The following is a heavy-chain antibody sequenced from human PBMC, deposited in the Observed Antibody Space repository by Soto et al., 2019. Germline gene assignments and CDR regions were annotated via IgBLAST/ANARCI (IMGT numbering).Heavy chain of an antibody. CDR2: IYSGGST. J-gene: IGHJ6*02. CDR3: ARETRHYDYYGMDV. V-gene: IGHV3-53*01. Sequence: EVQLVESGGGLIQPGGSLRLSCAASGFTISSNYMSWVRQAPGKGLEWVSVIYSGGSTYNAESVKGRFTISRDNSKNTLYLQMNSQRAEDTAVYYCARETRHYDYYGMDVWGQGTKVTVSS. CDR1: GFTISSNY.